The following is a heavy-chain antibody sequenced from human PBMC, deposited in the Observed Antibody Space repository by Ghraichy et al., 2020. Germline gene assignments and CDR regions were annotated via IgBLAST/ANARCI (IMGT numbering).Heavy chain of an antibody. CDR2: IYYSGST. J-gene: IGHJ4*02. Sequence: GSLRLSCTVSGGSISSYYWSWIRQPPGKGLEWIGYIYYSGSTNYNPSLKSRVTISVDTSKNQFSLKLSSVTAADTAGYYCARGGWTYYYDSSGYYRAYYFDYWGQGTLVTVSS. V-gene: IGHV4-59*01. CDR1: GGSISSYY. CDR3: ARGGWTYYYDSSGYYRAYYFDY. D-gene: IGHD3-22*01.